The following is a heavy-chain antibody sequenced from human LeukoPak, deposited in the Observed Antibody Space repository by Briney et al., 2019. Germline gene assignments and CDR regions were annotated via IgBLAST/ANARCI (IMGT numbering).Heavy chain of an antibody. CDR1: VGTFSSYA. J-gene: IGHJ4*02. Sequence: GASVKVSCKASVGTFSSYAISWVRQAPGQGLEWMGRITPILGIANYAQKFQDRVTITADKSTSTAYMELSSLRSEDTAVYYCAREGFDAYYDILTGYYGYYFDYWGQGTLVTVSS. CDR2: ITPILGIA. D-gene: IGHD3-9*01. CDR3: AREGFDAYYDILTGYYGYYFDY. V-gene: IGHV1-69*04.